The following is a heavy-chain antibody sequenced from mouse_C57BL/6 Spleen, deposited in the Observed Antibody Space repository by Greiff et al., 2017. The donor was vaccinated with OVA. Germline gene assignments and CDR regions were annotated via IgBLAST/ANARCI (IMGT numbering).Heavy chain of an antibody. V-gene: IGHV1-69*01. D-gene: IGHD2-5*01. Sequence: QVQLQQSGAELVMPGASVKLSCKASGYTFTSYWMHWVKQRPGQGLEWIGEIDPSDSYTNYNQKFKGKSTLTVDKSSSTAYMQLSSLTSEDSAVYYCARGGYSNGYYFDYWGQGTTLTVSS. J-gene: IGHJ2*01. CDR2: IDPSDSYT. CDR1: GYTFTSYW. CDR3: ARGGYSNGYYFDY.